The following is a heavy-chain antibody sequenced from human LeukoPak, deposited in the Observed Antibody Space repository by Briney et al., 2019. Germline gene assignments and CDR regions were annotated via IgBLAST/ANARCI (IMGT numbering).Heavy chain of an antibody. CDR3: AKNRVGHNYADAFEI. V-gene: IGHV3-30*02. Sequence: GGSLRLSCAASGFTFSNYDMHWVRQAPGKGLEWVAFIRYDGSDKYYIDSVKGRFTISRDNSRNILYLQMNSLTAEDTAVYYCAKNRVGHNYADAFEIWGQGTMVRVCS. D-gene: IGHD5-24*01. CDR2: IRYDGSDK. CDR1: GFTFSNYD. J-gene: IGHJ3*02.